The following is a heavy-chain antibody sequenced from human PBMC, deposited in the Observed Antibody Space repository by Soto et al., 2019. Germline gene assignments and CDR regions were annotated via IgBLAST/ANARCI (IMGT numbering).Heavy chain of an antibody. CDR1: GGSVSPYY. J-gene: IGHJ4*02. CDR2: IYYRGTT. D-gene: IGHD1-20*01. CDR3: ARHGRPDSNTWNFDF. Sequence: QVQLQESGPGLAKPSETLTLTYTVSGGSVSPYYWSWIRQPPEKGLEWIGHIYYRGTTRFNPSFDSRATISLDTSRNQFSLTLNSVTAADTAVYYCARHGRPDSNTWNFDFWGQGARVTVSS. V-gene: IGHV4-59*08.